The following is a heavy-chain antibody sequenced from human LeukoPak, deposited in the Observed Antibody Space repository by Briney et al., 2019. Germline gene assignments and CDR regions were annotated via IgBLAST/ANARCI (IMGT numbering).Heavy chain of an antibody. D-gene: IGHD3-10*01. CDR2: ISSGGSST. J-gene: IGHJ4*02. CDR3: ARDRSSMIRGDLDY. Sequence: GGSLRLSCAASGFTFSSYEMNWVRQAPGKGLEWVSYISSGGSSTYYADFVKGRFTISRDNANNSLYLQMNSLRAEDTAVYYCARDRSSMIRGDLDYWGQGTLVTVSS. CDR1: GFTFSSYE. V-gene: IGHV3-48*03.